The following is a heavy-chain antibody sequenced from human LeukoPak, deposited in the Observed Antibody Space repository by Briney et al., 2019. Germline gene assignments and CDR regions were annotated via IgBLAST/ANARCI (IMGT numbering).Heavy chain of an antibody. CDR1: GFTFTAYA. J-gene: IGHJ4*02. V-gene: IGHV3-23*01. Sequence: GGSLRLSCPASGFTFTAYAMSWVRQAPGKGLEWVSAITGTGDGTYGAGAVKGRFTISRDNSKNTVYLQMDNLRAEDTAIYYCAKERASGNYWGYFDSWGQGTLVTVSS. CDR3: AKERASGNYWGYFDS. D-gene: IGHD3-10*01. CDR2: ITGTGDGT.